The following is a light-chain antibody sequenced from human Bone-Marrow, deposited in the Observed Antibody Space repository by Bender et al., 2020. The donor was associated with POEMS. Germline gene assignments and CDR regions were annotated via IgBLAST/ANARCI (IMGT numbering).Light chain of an antibody. CDR3: SAWDDSLSGWG. CDR1: SSNIGNHG. Sequence: QSVVTQPPSLSEAPRQRVTISCSGSSSNIGNHGVNWYQQLPGEAPKLLIYFDDLLTPGVSDRFSASKSGTSAYLAISELQSEDEALYYCSAWDDSLSGWGVGGGTKLTVL. V-gene: IGLV1-36*01. CDR2: FDD. J-gene: IGLJ2*01.